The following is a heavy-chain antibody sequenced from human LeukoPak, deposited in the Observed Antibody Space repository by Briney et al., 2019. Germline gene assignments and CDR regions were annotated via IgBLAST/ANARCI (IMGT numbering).Heavy chain of an antibody. V-gene: IGHV4-4*07. Sequence: SETLSLTCTVSGGSISSYYWSWIRQPAGKGLEWIGRIYTSGSTNYNPSLKSRVTISVDKSKNQFSLKLSSVTAADTAVYYCARERVVTAIPLYYYYMGVWGKGTTVTVSS. D-gene: IGHD2-21*02. CDR2: IYTSGST. CDR3: ARERVVTAIPLYYYYMGV. CDR1: GGSISSYY. J-gene: IGHJ6*03.